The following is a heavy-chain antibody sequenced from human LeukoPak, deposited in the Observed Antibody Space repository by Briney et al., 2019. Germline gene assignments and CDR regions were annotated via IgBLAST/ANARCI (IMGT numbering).Heavy chain of an antibody. CDR1: GFTFSSYA. J-gene: IGHJ4*02. V-gene: IGHV3-48*03. Sequence: TGGSLRLSCAASGFTFSSYAMTWVRQAPGKGLEWVSYISTSGSTRNYADSVQGRFTISRDNAENSLYLQMNSLRAEDTAVYYCARVRASLDYWGQGTLVTVSS. CDR2: ISTSGSTR. D-gene: IGHD3-10*01. CDR3: ARVRASLDY.